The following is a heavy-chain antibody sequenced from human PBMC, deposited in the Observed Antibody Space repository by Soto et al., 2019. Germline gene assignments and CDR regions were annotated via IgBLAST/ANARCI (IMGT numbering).Heavy chain of an antibody. CDR2: ISYDGSNK. Sequence: PWGSLRLSCAASGFTFISYAMHFFRHSPFKWLEWVAVISYDGSNKYYADSVKGRFTISRDNSKNTLYLQMNSLRAEDTAVYYCARSWPYDQRGSSTSCLDYWGQGTLVTVSS. CDR1: GFTFISYA. V-gene: IGHV3-30-3*01. J-gene: IGHJ4*02. CDR3: ARSWPYDQRGSSTSCLDY. D-gene: IGHD2-2*01.